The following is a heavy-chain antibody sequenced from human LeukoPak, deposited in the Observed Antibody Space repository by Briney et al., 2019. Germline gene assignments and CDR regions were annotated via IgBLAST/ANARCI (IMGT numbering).Heavy chain of an antibody. J-gene: IGHJ6*03. CDR1: GYTFTGYY. V-gene: IGHV1-2*02. CDR3: ARDSSSSSEFVYYYYYYYMDV. CDR2: NNPNSGGT. Sequence: ASVKVSCKASGYTFTGYYMHWVRQAPGQGLEGMGWNNPNSGGTNYAQKFQGRVTMTRDTSISTAYMELSRLRSDDTAVYYCARDSSSSSEFVYYYYYYYMDVWGKGTTVTVSS. D-gene: IGHD6-6*01.